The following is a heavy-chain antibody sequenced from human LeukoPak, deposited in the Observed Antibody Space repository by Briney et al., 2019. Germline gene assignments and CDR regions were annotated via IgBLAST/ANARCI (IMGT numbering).Heavy chain of an antibody. D-gene: IGHD3-22*01. J-gene: IGHJ4*02. CDR1: GFTFSSYW. Sequence: PGGSLRLSCAASGFTFSSYWMHWVRQAPGKGLEWVSAISGSGGSTYYADSVKGRFTISRDNSKNTLYLQMNSLRAEDTAVYYCATHHHYYDSSGFPYWGQGTLVTVSS. V-gene: IGHV3-23*01. CDR3: ATHHHYYDSSGFPY. CDR2: ISGSGGST.